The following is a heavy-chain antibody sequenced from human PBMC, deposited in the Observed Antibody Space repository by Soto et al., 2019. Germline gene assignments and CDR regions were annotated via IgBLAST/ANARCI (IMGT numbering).Heavy chain of an antibody. Sequence: PSETLSLTCVVSNFSISSAYYLAWIRQPPGKGLEWIASVYHTGNTYSNPSLKSRVTISVDTSKNQFSLRLRSVTAADTAIYYCARDRIVTKPPAPYYLYYGVDVWGQGTTVTVSS. CDR2: VYHTGNT. CDR1: NFSISSAYY. CDR3: ARDRIVTKPPAPYYLYYGVDV. V-gene: IGHV4-38-2*02. J-gene: IGHJ6*02. D-gene: IGHD3-22*01.